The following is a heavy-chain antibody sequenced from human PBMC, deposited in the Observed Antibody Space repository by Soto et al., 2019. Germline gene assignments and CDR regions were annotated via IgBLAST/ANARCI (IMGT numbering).Heavy chain of an antibody. CDR1: GGSISSSSCY. V-gene: IGHV4-39*01. D-gene: IGHD4-4*01. CDR2: IYYSGST. CDR3: ARHVTTVKPIYFDY. Sequence: SETLSLTCTVSGGSISSSSCYWGWIRQPPGKGMEWIGSIYYSGSTYYNPSLKSRVTISVDTSKNQFSLKLSSVTAADTAVYYCARHVTTVKPIYFDYWGQGTLVTVSS. J-gene: IGHJ4*02.